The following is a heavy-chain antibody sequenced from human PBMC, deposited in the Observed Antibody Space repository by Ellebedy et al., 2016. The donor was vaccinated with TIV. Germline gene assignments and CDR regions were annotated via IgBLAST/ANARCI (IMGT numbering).Heavy chain of an antibody. J-gene: IGHJ2*01. CDR1: GFTFTTYW. CDR2: IKHDGSEK. CDR3: ARTLRKSKHEAGYFGL. V-gene: IGHV3-7*01. Sequence: PGGSLRLSCAASGFTFTTYWMSWVRQAPGKGPEWVANIKHDGSEKYYVDSVKGRFTISRDNAKNSLYLQMHSLRAEDTAVFYCARTLRKSKHEAGYFGLWGRGTLLTVSS.